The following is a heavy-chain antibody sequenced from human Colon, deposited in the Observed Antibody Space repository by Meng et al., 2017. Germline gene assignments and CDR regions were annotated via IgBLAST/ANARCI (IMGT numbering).Heavy chain of an antibody. J-gene: IGHJ4*02. CDR2: ISDSGDNT. Sequence: GGSLRLSCAASGFTGFTFSNYAMSWVRQAPGKGLDWVSFISDSGDNTNYADSVKGRFTFSRDNSKSTLYLQMNSLRVEDTAVYYCASAMSGHEYWGQGTLVTVSS. CDR3: ASAMSGHEY. V-gene: IGHV3-23*01. CDR1: GFTGFTFSNYA. D-gene: IGHD3-10*01.